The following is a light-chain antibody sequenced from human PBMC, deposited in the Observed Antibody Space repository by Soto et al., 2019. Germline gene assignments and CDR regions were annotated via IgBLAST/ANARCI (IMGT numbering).Light chain of an antibody. CDR3: ASLTTTNFV. CDR2: EVS. J-gene: IGLJ1*01. CDR1: SSDVGAYNF. Sequence: SALTQPASVSGSPGQSITTSCTGTSSDVGAYNFVSWYQHHPNKAPKLMISEVSNRPSGVSDRFSGSKSGNTASLTISGLQAEDEADYYCASLTTTNFVFGTGTKVTVL. V-gene: IGLV2-14*01.